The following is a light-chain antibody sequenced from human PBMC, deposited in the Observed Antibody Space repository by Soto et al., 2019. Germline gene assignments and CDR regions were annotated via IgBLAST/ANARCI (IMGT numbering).Light chain of an antibody. V-gene: IGLV1-36*01. J-gene: IGLJ1*01. Sequence: QSVMTMLPAVSEAPNQTVTISCSGNSSNIGNKAVNWYQHFPGEPHKLLIYYDDLLSSWLSDRFSGPRSGTSASLAIRARQSEDEADYYRAEWEDCLTGYLVGIGTKVTVL. CDR2: YDD. CDR3: AEWEDCLTGYL. CDR1: SSNIGNKA.